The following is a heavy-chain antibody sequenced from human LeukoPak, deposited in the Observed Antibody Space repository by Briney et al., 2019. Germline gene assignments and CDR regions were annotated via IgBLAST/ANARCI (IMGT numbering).Heavy chain of an antibody. Sequence: PGRSLRLSCAASGFTFSSYGMHWVRQAPGKGLEWVAVISYDGRNQYYADSVKGRFTISRDNSKNTLYLQMNSLRAEDTAVYYCAKETDAFDIWGQGTMVSVSS. CDR2: ISYDGRNQ. V-gene: IGHV3-30*18. CDR1: GFTFSSYG. CDR3: AKETDAFDI. J-gene: IGHJ3*02.